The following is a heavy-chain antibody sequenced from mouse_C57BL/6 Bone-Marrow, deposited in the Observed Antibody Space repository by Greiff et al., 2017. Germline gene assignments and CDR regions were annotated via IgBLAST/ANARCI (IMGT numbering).Heavy chain of an antibody. D-gene: IGHD1-1*01. V-gene: IGHV8-12*01. J-gene: IGHJ4*01. Sequence: QVTLKVSGPGILQSSQTLSLTCSFSGFSLSTSGMGVSWIRQPSGKGLEWLAHIYWDDDKRYHPSLKSRLTISKDTSRNQVFLKITSVDTADTATYYCARGDYGSSLYYAMDYWGQGTSVTVSS. CDR2: IYWDDDK. CDR1: GFSLSTSGMG. CDR3: ARGDYGSSLYYAMDY.